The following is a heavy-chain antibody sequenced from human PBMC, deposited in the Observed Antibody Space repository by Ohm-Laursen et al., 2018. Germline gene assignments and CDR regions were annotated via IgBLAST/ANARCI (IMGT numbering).Heavy chain of an antibody. CDR3: ARGCSGWSGWLDV. J-gene: IGHJ6*02. CDR2: IWYDGVNK. CDR1: GFTFSAYG. Sequence: SLRLSCAASGFTFSAYGMHWVRQAPGKGLEWVADIWYDGVNKYYADSVKGRFTISRDNAKNSLYLQMNSLRAEDTAVYYCARGCSGWSGWLDVWGQGTTVTVSS. D-gene: IGHD6-19*01. V-gene: IGHV3-33*01.